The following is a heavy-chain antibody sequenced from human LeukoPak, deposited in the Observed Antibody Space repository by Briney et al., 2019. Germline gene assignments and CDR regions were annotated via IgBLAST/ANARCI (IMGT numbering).Heavy chain of an antibody. D-gene: IGHD1-26*01. CDR3: AKDGIGVQMDY. CDR1: GYTFTVYY. J-gene: IGHJ4*02. CDR2: INPNSGGT. Sequence: ASVTVSFKASGYTFTVYYMHWVRQAPGQGLEWMGWINPNSGGTNFAQKFQGRVTITRDTSIGTAYMELSRLRCDDTAVYYCAKDGIGVQMDYWGQGTLVTVSS. V-gene: IGHV1-2*02.